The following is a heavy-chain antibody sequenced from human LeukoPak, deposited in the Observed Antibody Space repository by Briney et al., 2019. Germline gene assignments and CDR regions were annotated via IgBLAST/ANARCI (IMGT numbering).Heavy chain of an antibody. CDR3: ARKGETFGDYDF. CDR2: VYPNSGGP. V-gene: IGHV1-2*02. CDR1: GYTFTSYD. J-gene: IGHJ4*02. Sequence: GASVKVSCKASGYTFTSYDINWVRQATGQGLEWMGWVYPNSGGPNYAQKFQGRVTMTRDTSISTAYMELSRLRSDDTAVYYCARKGETFGDYDFWGQGTLVTVPS. D-gene: IGHD4-17*01.